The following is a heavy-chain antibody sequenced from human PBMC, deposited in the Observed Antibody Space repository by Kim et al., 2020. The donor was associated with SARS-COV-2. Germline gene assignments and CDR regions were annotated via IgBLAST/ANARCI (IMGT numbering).Heavy chain of an antibody. Sequence: ASVKVSCKASGYTFTGYYMHWVRQAPGQGLEWMGWINPNSGGTNYAQKFQGWVTMTRDTSISTAYMELSRLRSDDTAVYYCAREKPPSRYCSSTSCVYYYGMDVWGQGTTVTVSS. CDR1: GYTFTGYY. V-gene: IGHV1-2*04. CDR2: INPNSGGT. CDR3: AREKPPSRYCSSTSCVYYYGMDV. D-gene: IGHD2-2*01. J-gene: IGHJ6*02.